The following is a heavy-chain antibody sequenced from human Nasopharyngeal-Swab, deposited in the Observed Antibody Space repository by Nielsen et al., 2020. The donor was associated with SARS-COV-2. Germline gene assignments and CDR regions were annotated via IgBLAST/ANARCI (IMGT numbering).Heavy chain of an antibody. J-gene: IGHJ4*02. CDR2: ISYDGSNK. V-gene: IGHV3-30*03. CDR1: GFTFSSFG. D-gene: IGHD2-21*02. CDR3: ARDPDCGGDCYGTFDY. Sequence: LSLTCAASGFTFSSFGMHWVRQAPGKGLEWVAVISYDGSNKYYADSVKGRFTISRDNSKNTLYLQMNSLRAEDTAVYYCARDPDCGGDCYGTFDYWGQGTLVTVSS.